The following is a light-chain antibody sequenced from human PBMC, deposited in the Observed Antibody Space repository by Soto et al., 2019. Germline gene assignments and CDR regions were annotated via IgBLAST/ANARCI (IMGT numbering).Light chain of an antibody. CDR2: YDS. J-gene: IGLJ3*02. CDR3: QVWDSSSDRPE. CDR1: NIGSQS. V-gene: IGLV3-21*04. Sequence: SYELTQTPSLSVAPEKTASITCGGDNIGSQSVHWYQHKPGQAPILVMRYDSDRPSGIPERFSGSNSGNTATLTISRVEAGDEADYYCQVWDSSSDRPEFGGGTKVTVL.